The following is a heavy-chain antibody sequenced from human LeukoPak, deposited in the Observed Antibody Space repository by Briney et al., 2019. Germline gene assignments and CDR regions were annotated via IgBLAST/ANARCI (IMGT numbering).Heavy chain of an antibody. CDR2: ISWDGTT. Sequence: GGSLRLSCTASGFTFEDYTRHWVRQAPGKTLEWVSLISWDGTTYYADSVRGRFTISRDNSKNSLYLQMDTLRSEDTAFYFCVKDLSYESSGSVFDYWGQGTLVTVSS. CDR3: VKDLSYESSGSVFDY. J-gene: IGHJ4*02. CDR1: GFTFEDYT. V-gene: IGHV3-43*01. D-gene: IGHD3-22*01.